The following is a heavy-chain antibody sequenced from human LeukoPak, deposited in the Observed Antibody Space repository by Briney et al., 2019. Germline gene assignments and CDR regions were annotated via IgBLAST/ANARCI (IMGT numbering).Heavy chain of an antibody. CDR1: GFIFRSYN. D-gene: IGHD4-17*01. CDR2: ITSSSSYI. CDR3: ARRPPTVGLDY. Sequence: PGGSLRLSCAASGFIFRSYNMYWVRQAPGKGPEWVSSITSSSSYIFYADSVKGRFTISRDNDQKTLYLEMNRLRPEDTAVYYCARRPPTVGLDYWGQGTLVTVSS. V-gene: IGHV3-21*01. J-gene: IGHJ4*02.